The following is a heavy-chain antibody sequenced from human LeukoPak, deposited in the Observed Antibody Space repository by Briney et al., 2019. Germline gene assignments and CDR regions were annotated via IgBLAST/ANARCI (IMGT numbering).Heavy chain of an antibody. CDR1: GFTFSSYS. CDR3: AKGYTYDYPPGY. J-gene: IGHJ4*02. CDR2: ISGSGGNT. V-gene: IGHV3-23*01. D-gene: IGHD5-18*01. Sequence: GGSLRLSCAASGFTFSSYSMSWVRQAPGKGLDWVSTISGSGGNTYYADSVKGRFTISRDNPKNTLYLQMNSLRAEDTAVYYCAKGYTYDYPPGYWGQGTLVTFS.